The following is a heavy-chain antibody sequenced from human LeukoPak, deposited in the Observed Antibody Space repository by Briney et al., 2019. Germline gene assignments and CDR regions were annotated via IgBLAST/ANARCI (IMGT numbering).Heavy chain of an antibody. Sequence: SETLSLTCTVSGGSISDYYWSWIRQPPGKGLEWIGYIYYRGSPTNYNPSLKSRVTMSVHTSKNKFSLKLSSVNAADTAVYYWARDKRVAVAGTYIYYYYMDVWGNGTTVTISS. J-gene: IGHJ6*03. CDR3: ARDKRVAVAGTYIYYYYMDV. CDR1: GGSISDYY. V-gene: IGHV4-59*12. CDR2: IYYRGSPT. D-gene: IGHD6-19*01.